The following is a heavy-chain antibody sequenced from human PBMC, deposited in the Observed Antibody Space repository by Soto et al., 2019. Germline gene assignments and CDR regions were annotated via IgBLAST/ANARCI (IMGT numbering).Heavy chain of an antibody. CDR2: ISAYNGGT. V-gene: IGHV1-18*01. D-gene: IGHD2-15*01. CDR3: AIKRSGVVY. CDR1: GYTFTSYG. Sequence: ASVKVSCKASGYTFTSYGISWVRQAPGQGLEWMGWISAYNGGTNYARKFQGWVTMTRDTSISTAYMDLTRLKSDDTAVYYCAIKRSGVVYWGQGTLVTVSS. J-gene: IGHJ4*02.